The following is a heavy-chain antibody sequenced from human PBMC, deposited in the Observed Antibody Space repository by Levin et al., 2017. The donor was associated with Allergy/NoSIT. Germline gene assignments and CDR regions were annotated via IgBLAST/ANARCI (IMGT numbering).Heavy chain of an antibody. J-gene: IGHJ6*02. CDR1: GGTFSSYA. CDR3: ASAHPGIAATIPPGGDYYYGMDV. CDR2: IIPIFGTA. V-gene: IGHV1-69*06. D-gene: IGHD5-12*01. Sequence: KISCKASGGTFSSYAISWVRQAPGQGLEWMGGIIPIFGTANYAQKFQGRVTITADKSTSTAYMELSSLRSEDTAVYYCASAHPGIAATIPPGGDYYYGMDVWGQGTTVTVSS.